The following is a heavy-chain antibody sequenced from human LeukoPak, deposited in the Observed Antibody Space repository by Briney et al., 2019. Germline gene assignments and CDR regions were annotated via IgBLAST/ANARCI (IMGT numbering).Heavy chain of an antibody. D-gene: IGHD6-6*01. CDR1: GFTFSGYW. CDR2: IKQDGGET. V-gene: IGHV3-7*03. J-gene: IGHJ4*02. CDR3: AKDIVGSSRD. Sequence: PGGSLRLSCAASGFTFSGYWMSWVRQAPGKGLEWVANIKQDGGETYFADSVKGRFIISRDNSKNSLYLQTNSLRAEDTAVYYCAKDIVGSSRDWGQGTLVTVSS.